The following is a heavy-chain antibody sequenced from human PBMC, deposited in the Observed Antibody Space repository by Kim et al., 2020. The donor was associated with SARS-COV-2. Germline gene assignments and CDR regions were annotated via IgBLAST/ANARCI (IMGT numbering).Heavy chain of an antibody. CDR3: AGGPEYYFDS. J-gene: IGHJ4*02. V-gene: IGHV4-34*01. Sequence: GSTNYNPSLESRLVVSLDTSKNQFSLKLDAVTAADAALYYCAGGPEYYFDSWGQGTLVTVSS. CDR2: GST.